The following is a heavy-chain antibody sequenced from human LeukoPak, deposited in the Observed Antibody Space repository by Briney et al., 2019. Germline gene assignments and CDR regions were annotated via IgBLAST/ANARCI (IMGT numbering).Heavy chain of an antibody. J-gene: IGHJ4*02. CDR1: GFTFSSYE. CDR3: ATLYYYDSSGYYYGSVPYYFDY. CDR2: ISSSGSTI. V-gene: IGHV3-48*03. Sequence: PGGSLRLSCAASGFTFSSYEMNWVRQAPGKGLEWVSYISSSGSTIYYADSVKGRFTISRDNAKNSLYLQMNSLRAEDTAVYYCATLYYYDSSGYYYGSVPYYFDYWGQGTLVTVSS. D-gene: IGHD3-22*01.